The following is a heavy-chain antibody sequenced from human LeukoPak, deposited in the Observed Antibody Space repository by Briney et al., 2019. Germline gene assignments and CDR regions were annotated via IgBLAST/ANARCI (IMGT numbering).Heavy chain of an antibody. Sequence: PGRSLRLSCAASGFTFSSYAMHWVRQAPGKGLEWVAVISYDGSNKYYADSEKGRFTISRDNAKNSLYLQMNSLRAEDTAVYYCARVLIVARTFDIWGQGTIVTVSS. D-gene: IGHD3-22*01. V-gene: IGHV3-30*04. J-gene: IGHJ3*02. CDR2: ISYDGSNK. CDR1: GFTFSSYA. CDR3: ARVLIVARTFDI.